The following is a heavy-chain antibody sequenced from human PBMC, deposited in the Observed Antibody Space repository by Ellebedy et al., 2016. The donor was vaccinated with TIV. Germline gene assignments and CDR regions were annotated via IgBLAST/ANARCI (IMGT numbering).Heavy chain of an antibody. D-gene: IGHD3-16*01. Sequence: GESLKISCATSGFSVSGMHWVRPAPGQGLEWVAFVRSDGTTKYYIDSVQGRFTISRDSSKNTLDLQMNSLRAEDTGVYYCVKGAYPVPTVMAVWGQGTMVTVSS. V-gene: IGHV3-30*02. CDR1: GFSVSG. CDR2: VRSDGTTK. CDR3: VKGAYPVPTVMAV. J-gene: IGHJ6*02.